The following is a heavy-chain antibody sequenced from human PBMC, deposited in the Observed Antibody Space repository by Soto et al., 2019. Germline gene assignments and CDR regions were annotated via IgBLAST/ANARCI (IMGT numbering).Heavy chain of an antibody. CDR2: IFSNDEK. V-gene: IGHV2-26*01. CDR1: GFSLSNARMG. CDR3: ARTPTIAAAGDDWFDP. D-gene: IGHD6-13*01. Sequence: QVTLKESGPVLVKPTETLTLTCTVSGFSLSNARMGVSWIRQPPGKALEWLAHIFSNDEKSYSTSLKSRLTSSKDTSKSQVFLTMTNMDTVDTATYYCARTPTIAAAGDDWFDPWGQGTLVTVSS. J-gene: IGHJ5*02.